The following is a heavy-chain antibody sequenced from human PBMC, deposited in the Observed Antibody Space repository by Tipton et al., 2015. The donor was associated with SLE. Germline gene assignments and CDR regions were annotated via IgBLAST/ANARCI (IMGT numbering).Heavy chain of an antibody. J-gene: IGHJ3*02. CDR3: AKDPKGGYSYGWGAFDI. CDR2: ISSDGSNK. D-gene: IGHD5-18*01. CDR1: GFTFSNYA. Sequence: SLRLSCAASGFTFSNYAMHWVRQAPGKGLEWVAVISSDGSNKYYAESVKGRFTISTDNSKNTLYLQMNSLRAEDTAVYYCAKDPKGGYSYGWGAFDIWGQGTMVTVSS. V-gene: IGHV3-30*04.